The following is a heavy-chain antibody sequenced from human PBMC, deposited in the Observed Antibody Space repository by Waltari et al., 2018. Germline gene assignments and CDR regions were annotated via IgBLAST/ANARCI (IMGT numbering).Heavy chain of an antibody. CDR3: TTEPQRYFDL. CDR2: IKSKTDGGTT. Sequence: EVQLVESGGGLVQPGGSLRLSCAASGFTCSNDWISWFRQAPGKGLEWVGRIKSKTDGGTTDYAAPVKGRFTISRDDSKNTLYLQMNSLKTEDTAVYYCTTEPQRYFDLWGRGTLVTVSS. CDR1: GFTCSNDW. J-gene: IGHJ2*01. V-gene: IGHV3-15*01.